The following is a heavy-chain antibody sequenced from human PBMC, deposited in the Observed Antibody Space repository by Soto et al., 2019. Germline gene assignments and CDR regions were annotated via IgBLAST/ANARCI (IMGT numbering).Heavy chain of an antibody. J-gene: IGHJ6*02. D-gene: IGHD6-13*01. CDR2: MNPNSGNT. Sequence: QVQLVQSGAEVKKPGASVKVSCKASGYTFTSYDINWVRQATGQGLEWMGWMNPNSGNTGYAQKFQGRVTMTRNTSISTAYMELGSLRSEDTAVYYCARAEYSSSWYSYYYGMDVWGQGTTVTVSS. V-gene: IGHV1-8*01. CDR3: ARAEYSSSWYSYYYGMDV. CDR1: GYTFTSYD.